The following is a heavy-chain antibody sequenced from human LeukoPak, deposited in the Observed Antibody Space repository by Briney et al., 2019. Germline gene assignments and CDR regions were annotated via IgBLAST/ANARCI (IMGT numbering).Heavy chain of an antibody. CDR1: GGTFSSYA. Sequence: SVKVSCKASGGTFSSYAISWVRQAPGQGLEWMGRIIPILGIANYAQKFQGRVTITADKSTSTAYMELSSLRSEDTAVYYCARDLMTTVVTPAYWGQGTLVTVSS. D-gene: IGHD4-23*01. CDR3: ARDLMTTVVTPAY. V-gene: IGHV1-69*04. CDR2: IIPILGIA. J-gene: IGHJ4*02.